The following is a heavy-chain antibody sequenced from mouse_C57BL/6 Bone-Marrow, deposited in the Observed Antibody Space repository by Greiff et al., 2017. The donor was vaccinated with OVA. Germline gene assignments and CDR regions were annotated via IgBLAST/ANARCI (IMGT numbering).Heavy chain of an antibody. Sequence: QVQLQQSGAELVRPGTSVKMSCKASGYTFTNYWIGWAQQRPGHGLEWIGDIYTGGGYTNYTETFKGKATLSADNSSSTAYMQFSSLTSEDSAIYYCARGGNRYAMGYWGQRPSVTSSS. V-gene: IGHV1-63*01. CDR1: GYTFTNYW. J-gene: IGHJ4*01. D-gene: IGHD2-1*01. CDR2: IYTGGGYT. CDR3: ARGGNRYAMGY.